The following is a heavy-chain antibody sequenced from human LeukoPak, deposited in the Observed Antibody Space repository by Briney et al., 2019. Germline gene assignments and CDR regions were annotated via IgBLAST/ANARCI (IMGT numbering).Heavy chain of an antibody. Sequence: GGSLRLSCAVSGITLSNYGLSWVRQAPGKGLEWVAGISDSGGRTNYADSVKGRFTISRDNPKNTLYLQMTRLRAEDTAVYFCAKRGVVIRVILVGFHKEAYYFDSWGQGALVTVSA. J-gene: IGHJ4*02. CDR3: AKRGVVIRVILVGFHKEAYYFDS. CDR2: ISDSGGRT. CDR1: GITLSNYG. V-gene: IGHV3-23*01. D-gene: IGHD3-22*01.